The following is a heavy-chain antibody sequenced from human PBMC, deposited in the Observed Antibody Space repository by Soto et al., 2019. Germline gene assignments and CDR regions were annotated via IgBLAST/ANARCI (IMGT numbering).Heavy chain of an antibody. CDR3: ARAYCSSTSCYIPGDYYYYYGMDV. Sequence: PSETLSLTCTVSGGSISSYYWSWIRQPPGKGQEWIGYIYYSGSTNYNPSLKSRVTISVDTSKNQFSLKLSSVTAADTAVYYCARAYCSSTSCYIPGDYYYYYGMDVWGQGTTVTVSS. D-gene: IGHD2-2*02. CDR2: IYYSGST. J-gene: IGHJ6*02. CDR1: GGSISSYY. V-gene: IGHV4-59*01.